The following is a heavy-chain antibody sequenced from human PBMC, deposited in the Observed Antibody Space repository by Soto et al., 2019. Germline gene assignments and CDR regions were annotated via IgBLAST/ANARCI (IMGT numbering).Heavy chain of an antibody. V-gene: IGHV4-28*01. CDR3: ARKERKPSAIWN. J-gene: IGHJ4*02. Sequence: PSETLSLTCAVSGFSIGSNNWWGWIRQPPGKGLEWIGNIYYSGTTYYNPSLKSRVSMSVDGAKNQFSLSLSSVTAVDTAVYYCARKERKPSAIWNWGQGTMVTVYS. D-gene: IGHD2-2*01. CDR2: IYYSGTT. CDR1: GFSIGSNNW.